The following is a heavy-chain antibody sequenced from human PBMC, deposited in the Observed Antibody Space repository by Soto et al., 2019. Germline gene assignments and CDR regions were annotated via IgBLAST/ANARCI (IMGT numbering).Heavy chain of an antibody. Sequence: SETLSLTCTVSGGSISSSSYYWGWIRQPPGKGLEWIGSIYYSGSTYYNPSLKSRVTISVDTSKNQFSLKLSSVTAADTAVYYCATTETRNYYDSSGYSYYFDYWGQGTLVTVSS. CDR2: IYYSGST. J-gene: IGHJ4*02. V-gene: IGHV4-39*01. CDR3: ATTETRNYYDSSGYSYYFDY. CDR1: GGSISSSSYY. D-gene: IGHD3-22*01.